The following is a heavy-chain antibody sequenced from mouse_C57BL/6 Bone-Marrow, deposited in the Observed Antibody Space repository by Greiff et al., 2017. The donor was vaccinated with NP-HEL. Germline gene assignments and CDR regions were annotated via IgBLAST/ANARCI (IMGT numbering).Heavy chain of an antibody. J-gene: IGHJ4*01. V-gene: IGHV5-15*01. CDR3: ARGGGYSYYAMDY. CDR2: ISNLAYSI. D-gene: IGHD2-3*01. Sequence: DVMLVESGGGLVQPGGSLKLSCAASGFTFSDYGMAWVRQAPRKGPEWVAFISNLAYSIYYADTVTGRFTLSRENAKNTLYLEMSSLRSEDTAMYYCARGGGYSYYAMDYWGQGTSVTVSS. CDR1: GFTFSDYG.